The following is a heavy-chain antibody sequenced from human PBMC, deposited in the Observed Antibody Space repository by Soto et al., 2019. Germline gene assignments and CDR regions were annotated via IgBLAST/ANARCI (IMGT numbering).Heavy chain of an antibody. V-gene: IGHV3-13*04. CDR1: GFTFSSYD. Sequence: EVQLVESGGGLVQPGGSVRLSCAASGFTFSSYDMHWVRQATGKGLEWVSAIGTAGDTYYPGSVKGRFTISSENAKNSLYLQMNSLGAGDTAVYYCARGGGRVATPWFDPWGQGTLVTVSS. CDR2: IGTAGDT. CDR3: ARGGGRVATPWFDP. D-gene: IGHD5-12*01. J-gene: IGHJ5*02.